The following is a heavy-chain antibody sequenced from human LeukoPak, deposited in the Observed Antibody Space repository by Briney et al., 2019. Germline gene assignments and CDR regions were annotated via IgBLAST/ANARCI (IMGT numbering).Heavy chain of an antibody. Sequence: SETLSLTCAVYGGSFSGYYWSWIRQPPGKGLEWIGEINHSGSTNYNSSLKSRVTISVDTSKNQFSLKLSSVTAADTAVYYCARGGKINYSSGWYLNWFDPWGQGTLVTVSS. CDR1: GGSFSGYY. V-gene: IGHV4-34*01. J-gene: IGHJ5*02. CDR3: ARGGKINYSSGWYLNWFDP. CDR2: INHSGST. D-gene: IGHD6-19*01.